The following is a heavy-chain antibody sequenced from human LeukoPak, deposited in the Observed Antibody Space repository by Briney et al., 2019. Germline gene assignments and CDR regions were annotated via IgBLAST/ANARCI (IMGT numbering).Heavy chain of an antibody. CDR2: FDPEVGET. J-gene: IGHJ4*02. D-gene: IGHD3-22*01. CDR3: ATSYDSSGYLDY. Sequence: ASVKVSCKVSGYTLTELSMHWVRQAPGKGLEWMGGFDPEVGETIYAQKFQGRVTMTEDTSTDTAYMELSSLRSEDTAVYYCATSYDSSGYLDYWGQGTLVTVSS. CDR1: GYTLTELS. V-gene: IGHV1-24*01.